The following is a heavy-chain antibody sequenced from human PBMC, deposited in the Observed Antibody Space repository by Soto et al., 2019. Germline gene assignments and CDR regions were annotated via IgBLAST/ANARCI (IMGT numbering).Heavy chain of an antibody. CDR2: INHSGST. Sequence: SETLSLTCTIYGGSLSGYYWSWIRHPPGKGLEWIGEINHSGSTNYNSSLKSRVTISVDTSKNQLSLNLTSVTAADTAVYYCARGVVATTRLFDSWGQGTLVTVSS. V-gene: IGHV4-34*01. CDR3: ARGVVATTRLFDS. J-gene: IGHJ4*02. D-gene: IGHD5-12*01. CDR1: GGSLSGYY.